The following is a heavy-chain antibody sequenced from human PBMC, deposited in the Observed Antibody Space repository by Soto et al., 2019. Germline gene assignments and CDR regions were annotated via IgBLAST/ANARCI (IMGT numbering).Heavy chain of an antibody. CDR1: GFTFSSYA. CDR2: ISGSGGST. J-gene: IGHJ4*02. V-gene: IGHV3-23*01. D-gene: IGHD6-13*01. CDR3: AKALSSSWYHFDY. Sequence: PGGSLRLSCAASGFTFSSYAMSWVRRAPGKRLEWVSAISGSGGSTYYADSVKGRFTISRDNSKNTLYLQMNSLRAEDTAVYYCAKALSSSWYHFDYWGQGTLVTVSS.